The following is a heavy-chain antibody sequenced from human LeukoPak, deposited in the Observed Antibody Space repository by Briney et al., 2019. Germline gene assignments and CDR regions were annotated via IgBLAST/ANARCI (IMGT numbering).Heavy chain of an antibody. CDR3: AKDENSWSLDY. CDR2: IKQDGSQK. CDR1: GFTFSHYW. D-gene: IGHD6-13*01. J-gene: IGHJ4*02. V-gene: IGHV3-7*01. Sequence: GGSLRLSCTASGFTFSHYWMSWVRQAPGKGLERVASIKQDGSQKYYGDSVKGRFTISRDNANNSLYMQMNRLRAEDTAFYYCAKDENSWSLDYWGQGTLVTVPS.